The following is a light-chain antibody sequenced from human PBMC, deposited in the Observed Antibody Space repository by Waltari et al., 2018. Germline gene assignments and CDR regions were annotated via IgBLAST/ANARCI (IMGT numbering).Light chain of an antibody. CDR1: LGAVTSGLY. Sequence: QAVVTQEPSLTVSPGGTVTLTCGSSLGAVTSGLYPYWIQQKPGQAPITRIYDPTQKHSWTPARFSGSLRGGKAALTLSGAQPEDEAEYYCLLAYGGARRVFGTGTKVTVL. CDR2: DPT. V-gene: IGLV7-46*01. J-gene: IGLJ1*01. CDR3: LLAYGGARRV.